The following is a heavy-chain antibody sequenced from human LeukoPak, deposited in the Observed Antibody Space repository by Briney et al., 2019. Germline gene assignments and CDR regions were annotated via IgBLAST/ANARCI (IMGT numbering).Heavy chain of an antibody. Sequence: ASVKVSCTASGGTFSSYAISWVRQAPGQGLEWMGGIIPIFGTANYAQKFQGRVTITTDESTSTAYMELSRLRSEDTDVYYCARGQHISSGWYNWFDPWGQGTLVTVSS. CDR3: ARGQHISSGWYNWFDP. CDR2: IIPIFGTA. V-gene: IGHV1-69*05. J-gene: IGHJ5*02. CDR1: GGTFSSYA. D-gene: IGHD6-19*01.